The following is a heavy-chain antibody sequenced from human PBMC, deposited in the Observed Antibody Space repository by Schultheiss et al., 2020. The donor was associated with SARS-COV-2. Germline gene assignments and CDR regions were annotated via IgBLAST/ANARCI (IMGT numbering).Heavy chain of an antibody. Sequence: SQTLSLTCAVYGGSFSGYSWSWIRQPPGKGLEWIGEINHSGSTYYNPSLKSRVTISVDTSKNQFSLKLSSVTAADTAVYYCASEGLRFLENDYWGQGTLVTVSS. D-gene: IGHD3-3*01. CDR2: INHSGST. CDR1: GGSFSGYS. CDR3: ASEGLRFLENDY. V-gene: IGHV4-34*01. J-gene: IGHJ4*02.